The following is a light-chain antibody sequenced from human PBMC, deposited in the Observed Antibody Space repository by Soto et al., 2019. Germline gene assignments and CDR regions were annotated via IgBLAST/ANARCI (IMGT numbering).Light chain of an antibody. Sequence: LTQPASVSGSPGQSITISCTGTSSDVGGYNYVSWYQQHPGKAPKVMIYEVSKRPSGVSNRFSGSKSGNTASLTISGLQAEDEADYYCSSYTSSSTRVFGTGTKLTVL. CDR1: SSDVGGYNY. CDR3: SSYTSSSTRV. J-gene: IGLJ1*01. CDR2: EVS. V-gene: IGLV2-14*01.